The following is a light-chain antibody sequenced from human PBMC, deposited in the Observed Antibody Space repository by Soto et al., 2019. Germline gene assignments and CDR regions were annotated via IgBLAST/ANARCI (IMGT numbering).Light chain of an antibody. Sequence: ASVVDIFTITCLASQSISSYLNWYQQKPGKAPKLLIYAASSLQSGVPSRFSGSGSGTDFTLTISSLQPEDFATYYCQQSYSTPRTFGQGTKVDIK. V-gene: IGKV1-39*01. CDR2: AAS. CDR1: QSISSY. J-gene: IGKJ1*01. CDR3: QQSYSTPRT.